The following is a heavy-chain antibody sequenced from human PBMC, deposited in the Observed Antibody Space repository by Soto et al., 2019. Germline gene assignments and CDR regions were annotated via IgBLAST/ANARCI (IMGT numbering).Heavy chain of an antibody. CDR2: IYYSGST. D-gene: IGHD4-4*01. J-gene: IGHJ5*02. CDR3: AREENSNYRGWFDP. V-gene: IGHV4-59*01. CDR1: GGSISSYY. Sequence: QVQLQESGPGLVKPSETLSLTCTVSGGSISSYYWSWIRQPPGKGLEWIGYIYYSGSTNYNPSLKSRVTISVDTSKNQFSLKLSSVTAADTAVYYCAREENSNYRGWFDPWGQGTLVTVSS.